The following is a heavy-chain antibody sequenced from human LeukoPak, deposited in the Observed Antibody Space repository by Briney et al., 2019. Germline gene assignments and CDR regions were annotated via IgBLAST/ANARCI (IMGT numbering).Heavy chain of an antibody. J-gene: IGHJ4*02. CDR1: GYTFTSYD. CDR2: INAGNGNT. V-gene: IGHV1-3*01. CDR3: ARDQGWITMVRDAFGFDY. Sequence: ASVKVSCKASGYTFTSYDINWVRQATGQGLEWMGWINAGNGNTKYLQKFQGRVTITRDTSASTAYMELSSLRSEDTAVYYCARDQGWITMVRDAFGFDYWGQGTLVTVSS. D-gene: IGHD3-10*01.